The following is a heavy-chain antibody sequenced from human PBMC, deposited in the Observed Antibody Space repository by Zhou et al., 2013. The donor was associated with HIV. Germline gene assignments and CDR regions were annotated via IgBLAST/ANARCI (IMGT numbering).Heavy chain of an antibody. CDR1: GYSLSEMS. Sequence: QVHLAQSGAEVKKPGASVKVSCKVSGYSLSEMSIHWVRQAPGEGLEWVGRLHGDSGDLVHSQKFQGRISVTTDTSTNTAYMELRSLRFDDTAVYFCARALSARWIGGGFFYMDVWGKGTTVTVSS. V-gene: IGHV1-24*01. D-gene: IGHD6-25*01. CDR3: ARALSARWIGGGFFYMDV. J-gene: IGHJ6*03. CDR2: LHGDSGDL.